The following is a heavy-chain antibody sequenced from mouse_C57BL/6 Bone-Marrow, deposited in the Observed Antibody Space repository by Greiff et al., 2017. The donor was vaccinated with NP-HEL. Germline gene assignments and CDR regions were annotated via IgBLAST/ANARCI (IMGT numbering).Heavy chain of an antibody. J-gene: IGHJ2*01. V-gene: IGHV5-12*01. CDR3: ARHVDSSGSLYYFDY. CDR1: GFTFSDYY. CDR2: ISNGGGST. Sequence: EVKLVESGGGLVQPGGSLKLSCAASGFTFSDYYMYWVRQTPEKRLEWVAYISNGGGSTYYPDTVKGRFTISRDNAKNTLYLQMSRLKSEDTAMYYCARHVDSSGSLYYFDYWGQGTTLTVSS. D-gene: IGHD3-2*02.